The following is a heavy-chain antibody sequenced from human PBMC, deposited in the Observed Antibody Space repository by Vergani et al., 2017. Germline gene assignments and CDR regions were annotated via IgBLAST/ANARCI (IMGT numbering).Heavy chain of an antibody. CDR2: ITPFNGDT. J-gene: IGHJ5*02. V-gene: IGHV1-45*02. Sequence: QMQLVQSGAEVKKTGSSVKVSCKASGYTFTYRYLHWVRQAPGQALEWMGWITPFNGDTNYAQKFQDRVTITRDRSMSTAYMELSSLRSEDTAMYYCALAERSTSCINSVCITPETGGWFDPWGQGTLVTVSS. CDR1: GYTFTYRY. D-gene: IGHD2-2*01. CDR3: ALAERSTSCINSVCITPETGGWFDP.